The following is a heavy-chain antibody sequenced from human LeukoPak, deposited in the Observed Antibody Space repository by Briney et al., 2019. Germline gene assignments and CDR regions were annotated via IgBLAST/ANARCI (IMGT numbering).Heavy chain of an antibody. CDR1: GFTVSSNY. D-gene: IGHD6-19*01. CDR3: AKPRSGADYYYYMDV. Sequence: GGSLRLSCAASGFTVSSNYMSWVRQAPGKGLEWVAFIRYDGSNKYYADSVKGRFTISRDNSKNTLYLQMNSLRAEDTAVYYCAKPRSGADYYYYMDVWGKGTTVTISS. V-gene: IGHV3-30*02. J-gene: IGHJ6*03. CDR2: IRYDGSNK.